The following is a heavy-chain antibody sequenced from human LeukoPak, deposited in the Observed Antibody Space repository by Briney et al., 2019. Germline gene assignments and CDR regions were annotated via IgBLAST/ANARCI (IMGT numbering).Heavy chain of an antibody. CDR1: GYTFTTYA. D-gene: IGHD2-15*01. V-gene: IGHV1-69*13. CDR2: IIPIFGTA. J-gene: IGHJ5*02. Sequence: ASVKVSCKASGYTFTTYAIHWVRQAPGQGLEWMGGIIPIFGTANYAQKFQGRVTITADESTSTAYMELSSLRSEDTAVYYCARGYCSGGSCYSLGSWFDPWGQGTLVTVSS. CDR3: ARGYCSGGSCYSLGSWFDP.